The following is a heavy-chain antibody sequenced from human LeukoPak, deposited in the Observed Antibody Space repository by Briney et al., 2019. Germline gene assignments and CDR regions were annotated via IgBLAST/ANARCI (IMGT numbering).Heavy chain of an antibody. CDR3: AKGGGNCGGDTCYLVDLYYLDY. D-gene: IGHD2-15*01. V-gene: IGHV3-7*02. CDR1: GFTFSNYW. J-gene: IGHJ4*02. Sequence: PGGSLRLSCAASGFTFSNYWMSWVRQAPGKGLEWVANIKQDGSEKYYVDSVKGRFTISRDNAKNSLYLQMNSLRAEDTAVYYWAKGGGNCGGDTCYLVDLYYLDYWGGGPLVTV. CDR2: IKQDGSEK.